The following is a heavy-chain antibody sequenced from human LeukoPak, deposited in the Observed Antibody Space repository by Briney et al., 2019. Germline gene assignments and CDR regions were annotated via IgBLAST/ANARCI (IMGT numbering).Heavy chain of an antibody. Sequence: SETLSLTCTVSGGSISSSSYYWGWIRQPPGKGLEWIGSTYYSGSTYYNPSLKSRVTISVDTSKNQFSLKLSSVTAADTAVYYCARRIVGATLYFDYWGQGTLVTVSS. CDR2: TYYSGST. CDR3: ARRIVGATLYFDY. V-gene: IGHV4-39*01. J-gene: IGHJ4*02. CDR1: GGSISSSSYY. D-gene: IGHD1-26*01.